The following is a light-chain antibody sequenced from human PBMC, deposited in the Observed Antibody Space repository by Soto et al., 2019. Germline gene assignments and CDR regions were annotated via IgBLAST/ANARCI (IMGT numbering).Light chain of an antibody. CDR3: QQYGGAPYT. CDR1: QNIYNNY. Sequence: EIVLTQSPGTLSLSPGEGASLSCRASQNIYNNYLAWYQHKPCQSPRLLMYGASTRASGIPERFSGSGSGTDFTLTIRRLEAEDFAVYYCQQYGGAPYTFGQGTKVEVK. J-gene: IGKJ2*01. V-gene: IGKV3-20*01. CDR2: GAS.